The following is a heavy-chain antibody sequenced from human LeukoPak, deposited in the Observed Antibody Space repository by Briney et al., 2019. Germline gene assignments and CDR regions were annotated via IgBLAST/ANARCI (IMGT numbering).Heavy chain of an antibody. V-gene: IGHV3-7*03. J-gene: IGHJ4*02. CDR2: IKEGGTET. CDR1: GFMFSSNW. CDR3: AKEGRSLQTY. Sequence: GGSRRLSCAASGFMFSSNWMSWVRRAPGKGLEWVANIKEGGTETYYVDSVKGRFTISRDNAKSSLYLQMNSLRVEDTAVYYCAKEGRSLQTYWGQGTLVTVSS. D-gene: IGHD5-24*01.